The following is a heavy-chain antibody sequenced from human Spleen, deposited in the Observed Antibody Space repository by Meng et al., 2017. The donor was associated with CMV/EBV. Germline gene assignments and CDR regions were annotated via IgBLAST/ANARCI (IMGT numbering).Heavy chain of an antibody. D-gene: IGHD5-12*01. CDR3: ARDIVATSGTDY. V-gene: IGHV3-53*01. J-gene: IGHJ4*02. CDR1: GFTVSSNY. CDR2: IYSGGST. Sequence: LSCAASGFTVSSNYMSWVRQAPGKGLEWVSVIYSGGSTYYADSVKGRFTISRDNSKNTLYLQMNSLRAEDTAVYYCARDIVATSGTDYWGQGTLVTVSS.